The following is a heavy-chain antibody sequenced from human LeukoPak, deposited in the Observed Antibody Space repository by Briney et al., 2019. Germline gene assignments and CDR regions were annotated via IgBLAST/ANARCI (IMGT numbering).Heavy chain of an antibody. CDR1: GFTFSSYE. J-gene: IGHJ6*03. CDR3: ARQLGGWYDAMDV. D-gene: IGHD3-3*01. Sequence: GGSLRLSCAASGFTFSSYEMNWVRQAPGKGLEWVSYISSSGSTIYYADSVKGRFTISRDNAKNSLYLQMNSLRAEDTAVYYCARQLGGWYDAMDVWGKGTTVTVSS. CDR2: ISSSGSTI. V-gene: IGHV3-48*03.